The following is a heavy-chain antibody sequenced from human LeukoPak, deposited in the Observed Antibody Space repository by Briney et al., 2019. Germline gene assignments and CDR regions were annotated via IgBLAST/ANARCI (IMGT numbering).Heavy chain of an antibody. CDR2: IYYSGST. CDR1: GGSISSSSYY. V-gene: IGHV4-39*07. Sequence: SETLSLTCTVSGGSISSSSYYWGWIRQPPGKGLEWIGSIYYSGSTYYNPSLKSRVSIVLDTSKNQFSLRLSSVTAADTAVYYCARDAYYYDSSLYQFDYWGQGTLVTVSS. J-gene: IGHJ4*02. CDR3: ARDAYYYDSSLYQFDY. D-gene: IGHD3-22*01.